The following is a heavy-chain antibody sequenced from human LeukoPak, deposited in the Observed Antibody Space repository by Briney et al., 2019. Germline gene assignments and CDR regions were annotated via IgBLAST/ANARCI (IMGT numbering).Heavy chain of an antibody. Sequence: GGSLRLSCAASGFTFSSYARSWVRQAPGKGLEWVSAISGSGGSTYYADSVKGRFTISRDNSKNTLYLQMNSLRAEDTAVYYCAKDVAIVVVPAALFDYWGQGTLVTVSS. CDR3: AKDVAIVVVPAALFDY. CDR2: ISGSGGST. J-gene: IGHJ4*02. D-gene: IGHD2-2*03. CDR1: GFTFSSYA. V-gene: IGHV3-23*01.